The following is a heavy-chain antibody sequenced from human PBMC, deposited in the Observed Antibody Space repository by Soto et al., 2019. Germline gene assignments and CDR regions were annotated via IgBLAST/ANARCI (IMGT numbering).Heavy chain of an antibody. CDR1: GGSISSSSYY. CDR2: IYHSGST. V-gene: IGHV4-30-2*01. Sequence: PSETLSLTCTVSGGSISSSSYYWGWIRQPPGKGLEWIAYIYHSGSTYYNPSLKSRVTISVDRSKNQFSLKLSSMTAADTAVYYCARVPDYWGQGTLVTVSS. CDR3: ARVPDY. J-gene: IGHJ4*02.